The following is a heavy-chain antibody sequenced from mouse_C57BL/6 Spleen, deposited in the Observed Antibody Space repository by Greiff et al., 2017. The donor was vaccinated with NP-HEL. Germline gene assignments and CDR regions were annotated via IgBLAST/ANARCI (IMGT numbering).Heavy chain of an antibody. J-gene: IGHJ3*01. CDR2: IHPNSGST. CDR1: GYTFTSYW. CDR3: AREGSTMVTKFAY. V-gene: IGHV1-64*01. Sequence: QVQMQQPGAELVKPGASVKLSCKASGYTFTSYWMHWVKQRPGQGLEWIGMIHPNSGSTNYNEKFKSKATLTVDKSSSTAYMQLSSLTSEDSAVYYCAREGSTMVTKFAYWGQGTLVTVSA. D-gene: IGHD2-2*01.